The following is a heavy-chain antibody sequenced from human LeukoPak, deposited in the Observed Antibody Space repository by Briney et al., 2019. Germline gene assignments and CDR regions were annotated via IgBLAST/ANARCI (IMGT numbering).Heavy chain of an antibody. D-gene: IGHD3-9*01. CDR1: GFTLSSYA. Sequence: GGSLRLSCAASGFTLSSYAMSWVRQAAGKGLEWVSAISGSGGSTYYADSVKGRFTISRDNSKNTLYLQMNSLRAEDTAVYYCAKVARRYFDSGNFDYWGQGTLVTVSS. CDR3: AKVARRYFDSGNFDY. J-gene: IGHJ4*02. CDR2: ISGSGGST. V-gene: IGHV3-23*01.